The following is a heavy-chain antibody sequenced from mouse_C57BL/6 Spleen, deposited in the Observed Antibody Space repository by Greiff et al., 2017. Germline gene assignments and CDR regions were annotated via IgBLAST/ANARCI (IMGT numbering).Heavy chain of an antibody. Sequence: VKLQESGAELARPGASVKLSCKASGYTFTSYGISWVKQRTGQGLEWIGEIYPRSGNTYYNEKFKGKATLTADKSSSTAYMELRSLTSEDSAVYFCARWDGSTPFAYWGQGTLVTVSA. CDR2: IYPRSGNT. V-gene: IGHV1-81*01. D-gene: IGHD1-1*01. CDR1: GYTFTSYG. J-gene: IGHJ3*01. CDR3: ARWDGSTPFAY.